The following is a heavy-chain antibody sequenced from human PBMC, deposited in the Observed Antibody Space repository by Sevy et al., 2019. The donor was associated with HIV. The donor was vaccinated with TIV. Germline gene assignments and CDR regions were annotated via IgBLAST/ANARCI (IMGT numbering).Heavy chain of an antibody. D-gene: IGHD3-10*01. V-gene: IGHV3-30*02. Sequence: GGSLRLSCAASGFTFSSYGMHWVRQAPGKGLEWVAFIRYDGSNKYYADSVKGRFTISRDNSKNTLYLQMNSLRAEDMAVYYCVQPLWFRELLWYDAFDIWGQGTMVTVSS. CDR1: GFTFSSYG. CDR3: VQPLWFRELLWYDAFDI. CDR2: IRYDGSNK. J-gene: IGHJ3*02.